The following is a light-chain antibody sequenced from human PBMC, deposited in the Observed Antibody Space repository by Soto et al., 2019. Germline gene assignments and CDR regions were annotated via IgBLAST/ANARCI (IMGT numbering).Light chain of an antibody. J-gene: IGKJ5*01. V-gene: IGKV3D-15*01. CDR2: GAS. CDR3: QQLNSYPIT. CDR1: QSVSSN. Sequence: IVMTQSLATLSVSPGERAARSCRASQSVSSNLAWYQQKPGQAPRLLIYGASSRATGIPDRFSGSGSGTEFTLTISSLQPEDFATYYCQQLNSYPITFGQGTRLEIK.